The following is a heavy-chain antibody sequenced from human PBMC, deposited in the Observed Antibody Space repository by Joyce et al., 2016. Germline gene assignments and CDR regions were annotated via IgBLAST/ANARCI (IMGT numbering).Heavy chain of an antibody. D-gene: IGHD3-9*01. V-gene: IGHV3-30*03. CDR1: GFTFSNYG. CDR3: AGGILTGYFDY. J-gene: IGHJ4*02. CDR2: ISYDGINK. Sequence: QGQLVESGGGVVQPGRSLRLSCAASGFTFSNYGRHWVRQAPGKGLEWVAVISYDGINKHYGDSVKGLFTISRDNSKNTLYLQMNSLRTEDTAVYFCAGGILTGYFDYWGQGTLVSVSS.